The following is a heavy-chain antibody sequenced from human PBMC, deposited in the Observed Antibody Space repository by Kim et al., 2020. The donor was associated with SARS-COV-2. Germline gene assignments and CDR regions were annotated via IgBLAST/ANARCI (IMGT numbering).Heavy chain of an antibody. V-gene: IGHV1-69*04. CDR3: AREGIPTADSDY. J-gene: IGHJ4*02. Sequence: SVKVSCKASGGTFSSYAISWVRQAPGQGLEWMGRIIPILGIANYAQKFQGRVTITADKSTSTAYMELSSLRSEDTAVYYCAREGIPTADSDYWGQGTLVTVSS. CDR2: IIPILGIA. CDR1: GGTFSSYA. D-gene: IGHD2-21*02.